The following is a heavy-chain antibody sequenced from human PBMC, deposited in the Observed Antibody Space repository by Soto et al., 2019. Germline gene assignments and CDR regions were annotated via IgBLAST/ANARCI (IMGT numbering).Heavy chain of an antibody. Sequence: PGGSLRLSCAASGFSLVNYAMNWVRQAPGKGLEWVSGLSGSGTSTYYADSVKGRFTISRDNSRDTLFLQMNSLTADDTAVYYCGKETTPGGLFNPFVTWGPGALVTVSS. D-gene: IGHD1-7*01. CDR2: LSGSGTST. J-gene: IGHJ5*01. V-gene: IGHV3-23*01. CDR3: GKETTPGGLFNPFVT. CDR1: GFSLVNYA.